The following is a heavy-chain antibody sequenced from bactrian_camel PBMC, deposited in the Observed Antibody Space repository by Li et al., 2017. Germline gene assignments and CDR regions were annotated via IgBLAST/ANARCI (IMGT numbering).Heavy chain of an antibody. CDR2: ISTDGST. J-gene: IGHJ6*01. CDR1: KFSFDDSE. CDR3: AASRWVTWARELLESDFHF. Sequence: HVQLVESGGGSVQGGGSLRLSCTSSKFSFDDSEIAWYRQALGNECHLVASISTDGSTWLERSVKGRFTASKDKVDATWQLQMNQLKPEDTAMYYCAASRWVTWARELLESDFHFWGQGTQVTVS. D-gene: IGHD1*01. V-gene: IGHV3S60*01.